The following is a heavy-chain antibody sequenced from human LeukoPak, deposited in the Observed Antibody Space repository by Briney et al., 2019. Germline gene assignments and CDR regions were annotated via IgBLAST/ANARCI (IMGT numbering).Heavy chain of an antibody. Sequence: GGSLRPSCSVPGLTLRTFVMPWVRQAQGKGLEYVSAISSNGDNTYYADSVKGRFTISRDNSKNTLYLQMSSLRADDTAVYYCVRGTGYWGQGTLVTVSS. CDR3: VRGTGY. V-gene: IGHV3-64D*06. CDR1: GLTLRTFV. CDR2: ISSNGDNT. J-gene: IGHJ4*02.